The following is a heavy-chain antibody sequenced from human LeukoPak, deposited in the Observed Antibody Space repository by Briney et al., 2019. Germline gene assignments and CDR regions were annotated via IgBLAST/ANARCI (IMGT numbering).Heavy chain of an antibody. D-gene: IGHD1-26*01. CDR3: ARGSREQPFDY. CDR1: GFTFRIYS. J-gene: IGHJ4*02. CDR2: ISSSSSTI. Sequence: GGSLRLSCAASGFTFRIYSMNWVRQAPGKGLEWVSYISSSSSTIYYADSVKGRFTISRDNAKNSLYLQMNSLRAEDTAVYYCARGSREQPFDYWGQGTLVTVSS. V-gene: IGHV3-48*01.